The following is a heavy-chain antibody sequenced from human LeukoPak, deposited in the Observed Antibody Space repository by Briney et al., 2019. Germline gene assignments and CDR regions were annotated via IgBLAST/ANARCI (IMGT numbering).Heavy chain of an antibody. CDR2: ISAYNGNT. V-gene: IGHV1-18*01. CDR3: ARGESRAVTMIVVLDY. J-gene: IGHJ4*02. Sequence: GASVKVSCKASGYTFTSYGISWVRQAPGQGLEWMGWISAYNGNTNYAQKLQGRVTMTTDTSTSTAYMELRSLRSDDTAVYYCARGESRAVTMIVVLDYWGQGTLVTVSS. D-gene: IGHD3-22*01. CDR1: GYTFTSYG.